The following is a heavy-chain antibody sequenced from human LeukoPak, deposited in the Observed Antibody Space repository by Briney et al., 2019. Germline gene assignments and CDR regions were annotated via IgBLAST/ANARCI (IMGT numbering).Heavy chain of an antibody. V-gene: IGHV1-18*01. CDR3: ARVDRMAEIDF. J-gene: IGHJ4*02. D-gene: IGHD1-14*01. Sequence: GASVKVSCKASRYTFTTYGLSWVRRAPGQGLEWMGWISTYTGNAKYSQKLQDRVTMTTGTSTSTGYMELRGLTSDDTAVYYCARVDRMAEIDFWGQGTLVIVSS. CDR2: ISTYTGNA. CDR1: RYTFTTYG.